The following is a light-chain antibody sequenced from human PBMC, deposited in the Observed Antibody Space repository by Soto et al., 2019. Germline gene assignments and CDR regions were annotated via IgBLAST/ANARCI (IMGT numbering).Light chain of an antibody. CDR1: SSNIGAGYD. CDR2: GNS. J-gene: IGLJ1*01. Sequence: QSVLTQPPSVSGAPGQRVTISCTGSSSNIGAGYDVHGYQQLPGTAPKLLIYGNSNRPSGVPDRFSGSKSGTSASLASTGLQAEDEADYYCQSYDSSLSGFDVFGTGTKVTVL. CDR3: QSYDSSLSGFDV. V-gene: IGLV1-40*01.